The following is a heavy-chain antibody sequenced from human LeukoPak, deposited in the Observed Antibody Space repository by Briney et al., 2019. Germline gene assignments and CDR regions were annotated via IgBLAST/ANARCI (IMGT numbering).Heavy chain of an antibody. D-gene: IGHD1-1*01. V-gene: IGHV4-34*01. Sequence: SETLSLTCAVYGGSFSSYYWSWIRQSPGKGLQWIAEVNHRGDTNYNPSVKGRVTISVDTSKNQFSLKVTSLTAADTAVYYCARGPTISETGYFDYWGQGTLVTVSS. CDR3: ARGPTISETGYFDY. CDR1: GGSFSSYY. J-gene: IGHJ4*03. CDR2: VNHRGDT.